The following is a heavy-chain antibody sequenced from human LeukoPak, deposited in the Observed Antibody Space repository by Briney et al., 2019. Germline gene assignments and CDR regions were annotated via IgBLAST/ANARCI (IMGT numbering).Heavy chain of an antibody. CDR1: EFTFGSYS. D-gene: IGHD4/OR15-4a*01. Sequence: GGSLRLSCAASEFTFGSYSMNWVRQAPGKGLEWVSYISSSSVTIYYADSVKGRFTISRDNAKNSVYLQMISLRDEDTAVYYCTRDRAYGALDYWGQGTLVTVSS. V-gene: IGHV3-48*02. J-gene: IGHJ4*02. CDR3: TRDRAYGALDY. CDR2: ISSSSVTI.